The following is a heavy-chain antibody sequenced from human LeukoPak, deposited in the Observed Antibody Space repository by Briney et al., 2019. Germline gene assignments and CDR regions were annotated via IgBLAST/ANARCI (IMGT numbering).Heavy chain of an antibody. CDR2: INPSGGST. CDR1: GYTFASYY. Sequence: ASVKVSCKASGYTFASYYMHWVRQAPGQGLEWMGIINPSGGSTSYAQKFQGRVTMTRDTPTSTVYMELSSLRSEDTAVYYCARDRIAAAALGWFDPWGQGTLVTVSS. D-gene: IGHD6-13*01. V-gene: IGHV1-46*01. J-gene: IGHJ5*02. CDR3: ARDRIAAAALGWFDP.